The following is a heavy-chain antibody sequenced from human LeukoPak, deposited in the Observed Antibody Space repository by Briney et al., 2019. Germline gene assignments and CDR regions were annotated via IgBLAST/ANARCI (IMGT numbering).Heavy chain of an antibody. Sequence: GGSLRLSCAASGFTFSSYEMNWVRQAPGKGLEWVSYISSSGSTIYYADSVKGRFTISRDNAKNSLYLQMNSLRAEDTAVYYCASGITFGGVIARYWGQGTLVTVSP. V-gene: IGHV3-48*03. D-gene: IGHD3-16*02. J-gene: IGHJ4*02. CDR2: ISSSGSTI. CDR3: ASGITFGGVIARY. CDR1: GFTFSSYE.